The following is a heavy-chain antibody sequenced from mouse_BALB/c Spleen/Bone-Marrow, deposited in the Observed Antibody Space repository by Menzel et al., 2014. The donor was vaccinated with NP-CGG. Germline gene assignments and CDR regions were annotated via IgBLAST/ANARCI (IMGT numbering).Heavy chain of an antibody. D-gene: IGHD2-3*01. Sequence: VHVKQSGAELVKPGASVKLSCTASGFNIKDTYMHWVKQRPEQGLGWIGRIDPANGNTKYDPKFQGKATITADTSSNPAYLQLSSLTSEDTAVYFCARTLYDGYFSWFAYWGQGTPVPGSS. CDR1: GFNIKDTY. CDR3: ARTLYDGYFSWFAY. V-gene: IGHV14-3*02. J-gene: IGHJ3*01. CDR2: IDPANGNT.